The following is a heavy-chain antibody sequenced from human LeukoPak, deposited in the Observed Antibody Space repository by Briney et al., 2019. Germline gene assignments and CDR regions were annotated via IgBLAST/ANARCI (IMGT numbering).Heavy chain of an antibody. CDR2: IIPILGIA. V-gene: IGHV1-69*04. J-gene: IGHJ4*02. Sequence: SVKVSCKASGGIFSSYAISWVRPATGQGLEWMGRIIPILGIANYAQKFQGRVTITADKSTSTAYMDLSSLRSEDTAVYYCARDLPPYYFDYWGQGTLVTVSS. CDR3: ARDLPPYYFDY. CDR1: GGIFSSYA.